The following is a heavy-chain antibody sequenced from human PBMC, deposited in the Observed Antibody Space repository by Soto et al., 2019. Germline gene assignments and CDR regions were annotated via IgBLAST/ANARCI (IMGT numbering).Heavy chain of an antibody. Sequence: EVHLVESGGGLMQPGGSLRLSCAASGFTVSSYNMIWVRQAPVKGLEWVSVTYSGGTTQYADSVKGRFTVSRDNSKNTLNLQMSSLRDDDTAVYYCARKLSGAVQGWAYGMDVWGRGTTVTVSS. V-gene: IGHV3-53*02. J-gene: IGHJ6*02. CDR2: TYSGGTT. CDR1: GFTVSSYN. D-gene: IGHD1-1*01. CDR3: ARKLSGAVQGWAYGMDV.